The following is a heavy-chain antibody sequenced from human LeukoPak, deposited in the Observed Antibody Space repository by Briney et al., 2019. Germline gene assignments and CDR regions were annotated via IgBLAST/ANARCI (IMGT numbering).Heavy chain of an antibody. CDR3: ARDVLMAAAGTDY. J-gene: IGHJ4*02. CDR1: GGSISSYY. CDR2: IYYSGST. Sequence: PSETLSLTCTVSGGSISSYYWSWIRQPPGKGLEWIGYIYYSGSTNYNPSLKGRVTISVDTSKNQFSLKLSSVTAADTAVYYCARDVLMAAAGTDYWGQGTLVTVSS. V-gene: IGHV4-59*01. D-gene: IGHD6-13*01.